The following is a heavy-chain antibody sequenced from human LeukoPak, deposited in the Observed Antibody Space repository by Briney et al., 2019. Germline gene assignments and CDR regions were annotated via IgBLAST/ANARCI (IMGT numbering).Heavy chain of an antibody. CDR2: IRHDGSNK. J-gene: IGHJ3*02. D-gene: IGHD3-3*01. Sequence: GGSLRLSCAASGFTFSSYGMHWVRQAPGKGLEWVAFIRHDGSNKYYADSVKGRFTISRDNSKNTLYLQMNSLRAEDTAVYYCAKGELFGGDGFDIWGQGTMVTVSS. CDR3: AKGELFGGDGFDI. V-gene: IGHV3-30*02. CDR1: GFTFSSYG.